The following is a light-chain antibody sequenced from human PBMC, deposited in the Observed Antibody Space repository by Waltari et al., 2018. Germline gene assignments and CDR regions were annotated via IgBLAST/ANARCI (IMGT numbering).Light chain of an antibody. CDR3: GTWDSSLSGAV. Sequence: QSVLTPPPSVSAAPGQRVTISCSGGSSNIGNNYVSWYRQFPGTAPKLLLYENTERASGIPGRVSGSKSGTSATLDITGLQAGDEADYYCGTWDSSLSGAVFGGGTHLTVL. CDR2: ENT. CDR1: SSNIGNNY. J-gene: IGLJ7*01. V-gene: IGLV1-51*02.